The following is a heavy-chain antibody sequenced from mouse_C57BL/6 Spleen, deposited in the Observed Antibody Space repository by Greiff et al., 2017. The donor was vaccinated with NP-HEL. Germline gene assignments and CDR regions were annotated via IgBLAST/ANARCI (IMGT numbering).Heavy chain of an antibody. D-gene: IGHD1-1*01. J-gene: IGHJ4*01. V-gene: IGHV1-42*01. CDR3: AEVTTVVEDYAMDY. CDR1: GYSFTGYY. Sequence: VQLQQSGPELVKPGASVKISCKASGYSFTGYYMNWVKQSPEKSLEWIGEINPSTGGTTYNQKFKAKATLTVDKSSSTAYMQLKSLTSEDSAVYYCAEVTTVVEDYAMDYWGQGTSVTVSS. CDR2: INPSTGGT.